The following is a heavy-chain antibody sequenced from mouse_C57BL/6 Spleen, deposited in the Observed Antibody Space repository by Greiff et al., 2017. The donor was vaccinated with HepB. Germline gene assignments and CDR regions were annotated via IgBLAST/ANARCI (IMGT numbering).Heavy chain of an antibody. V-gene: IGHV1-39*01. D-gene: IGHD1-1*01. CDR3: ARYYYGSSYAMDY. CDR2: INPNYGTT. Sequence: VQLKQSGPELVKPGASVKISCKASGYSFTDYNMNWVKQSNGKSLEWIGVINPNYGTTNYNQKFKGKATLTVDQSSSTAYMQLNSLTSEDSAVYYCARYYYGSSYAMDYWGQGTSVTVSS. CDR1: GYSFTDYN. J-gene: IGHJ4*01.